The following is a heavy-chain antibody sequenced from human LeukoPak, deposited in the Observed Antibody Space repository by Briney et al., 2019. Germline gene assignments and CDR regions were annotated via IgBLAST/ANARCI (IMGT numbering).Heavy chain of an antibody. CDR1: GYTFTSYG. CDR2: ISAYNGNT. J-gene: IGHJ4*02. D-gene: IGHD3-10*01. V-gene: IGHV1-18*01. CDR3: ARNIYYGSASYSD. Sequence: ASVKVSCKPSGYTFTSYGIIWVRQAPGHGREGMGWISAYNGNTNYAQKLQGRVTMTTDTSTSTAYIELRSLTSDDTAVYYCARNIYYGSASYSDWGPGTPFTASS.